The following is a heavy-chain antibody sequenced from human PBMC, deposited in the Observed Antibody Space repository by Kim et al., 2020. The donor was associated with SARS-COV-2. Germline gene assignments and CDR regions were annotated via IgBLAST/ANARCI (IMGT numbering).Heavy chain of an antibody. V-gene: IGHV3-30*09. J-gene: IGHJ4*01. Sequence: GGSLRLSCAASGFSFSDFAIHWVRQAPGKRLEWLAMISSDGTNKYYADSVRGRFAISRDNFKNTVYLQMNSLRSEATAVYYCTRENYFGAGSGDYFDYWG. CDR3: TRENYFGAGSGDYFDY. CDR1: GFSFSDFA. D-gene: IGHD3-10*01. CDR2: ISSDGTNK.